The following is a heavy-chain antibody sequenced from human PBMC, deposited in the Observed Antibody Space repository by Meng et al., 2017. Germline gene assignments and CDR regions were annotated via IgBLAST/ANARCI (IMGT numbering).Heavy chain of an antibody. J-gene: IGHJ5*02. CDR3: ARDKLKTFDP. V-gene: IGHV1-3*01. Sequence: QVQLVQFGAEVKKPGASGKVSCKASGSTFTSYAMHWVRQAPGQRLEWMGWINAGNGNTKYSQKFQGRVTITRDTSASTAYMELSSLRSEDTAVYYCARDKLKTFDPWGQGTLVTVSS. CDR1: GSTFTSYA. CDR2: INAGNGNT.